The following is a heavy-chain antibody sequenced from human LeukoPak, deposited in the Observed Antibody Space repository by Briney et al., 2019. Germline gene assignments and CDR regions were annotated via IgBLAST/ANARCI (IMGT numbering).Heavy chain of an antibody. CDR3: ARGYGSGSYYDLILNWFAP. J-gene: IGHJ5*02. CDR2: IIRILGIA. D-gene: IGHD3-10*01. CDR1: GYTSTSYD. V-gene: IGHV1-69*04. Sequence: SSVKVSCKASGYTSTSYDINWVRQAPGHALKWMGRIIRILGIANYAQKFQGRVTITADKSTSTAYMELSSLRSEDTAVYCCARGYGSGSYYDLILNWFAPWGQGTLVTVSS.